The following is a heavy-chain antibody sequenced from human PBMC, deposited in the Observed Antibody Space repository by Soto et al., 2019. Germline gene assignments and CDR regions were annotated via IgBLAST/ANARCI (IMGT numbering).Heavy chain of an antibody. V-gene: IGHV3-48*03. CDR1: GFRSSNYE. J-gene: IGHJ3*01. CDR2: ISTTGTSP. D-gene: IGHD3-10*01. Sequence: GGSLRLSCTASGFRSSNYEMNWIRQAPGEGLEWISHISTTGTSPYYADSVRGRFTVSRDTANNSIYLQMNSLRAEDTALYYCARDGHRGPSDAFDVWGQGTMVTVSS. CDR3: ARDGHRGPSDAFDV.